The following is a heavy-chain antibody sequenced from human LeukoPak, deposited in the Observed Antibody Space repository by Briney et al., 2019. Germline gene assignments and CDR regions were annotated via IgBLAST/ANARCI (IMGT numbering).Heavy chain of an antibody. CDR1: GFPFSNAW. Sequence: AGGSLRLSCATSGFPFSNAWMSWVRQPPGKGLEWVGRIKSKAGGETINYSTPVEGRFIISRDNSKNILYLQMNSLKIEDTAVYYCEVGATGPMMGGQGTLVTVSS. V-gene: IGHV3-15*01. D-gene: IGHD1-26*01. CDR3: EVGATGPMM. J-gene: IGHJ1*01. CDR2: IKSKAGGETI.